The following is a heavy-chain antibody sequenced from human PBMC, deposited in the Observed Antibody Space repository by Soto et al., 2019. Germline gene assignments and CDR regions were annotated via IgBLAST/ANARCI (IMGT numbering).Heavy chain of an antibody. CDR2: INHSGST. J-gene: IGHJ6*02. CDR3: ASRLRSYFWSGYQHKYGMLV. Sequence: PSETLSLTCAVYGGSFSGYYWSWIRQPPGKGLEWIGEINHSGSTNYNPSLKSRVTISVDTSKNQFSLKLSSVTAPDTAVYYCASRLRSYFWSGYQHKYGMLVWCQGTMVTVS. D-gene: IGHD3-3*01. CDR1: GGSFSGYY. V-gene: IGHV4-34*01.